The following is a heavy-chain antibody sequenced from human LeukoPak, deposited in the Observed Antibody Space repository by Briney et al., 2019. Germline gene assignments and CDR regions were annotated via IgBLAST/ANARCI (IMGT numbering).Heavy chain of an antibody. J-gene: IGHJ6*02. CDR2: INHSGST. V-gene: IGHV4-34*01. CDR1: GGSFSGYY. D-gene: IGHD2-2*01. CDR3: ARRGYCSSTSCPGAYYYYGMDV. Sequence: PSETLSLTCAVYGGSFSGYYWSWIRQPPEKGLEWIGEINHSGSTNYNPSLKSRVTISVDTSKNQFSLKLSSVTAADTAVYCCARRGYCSSTSCPGAYYYYGMDVWGQGTTVTVSS.